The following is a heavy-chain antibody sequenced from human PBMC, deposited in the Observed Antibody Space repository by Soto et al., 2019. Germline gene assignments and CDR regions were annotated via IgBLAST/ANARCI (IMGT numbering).Heavy chain of an antibody. CDR1: GYTFTSYY. CDR3: ARFGWRIAAQPLGPEY. V-gene: IGHV1-46*01. D-gene: IGHD6-6*01. Sequence: ASVKVSCKASGYTFTSYYMHWVRQAPGQGLEWMGIINPSGGSTSYAQKFQGRVTMTRDTSTSTVYMELSSLRSEDTAVYYCARFGWRIAAQPLGPEYWGQGTLVTVS. CDR2: INPSGGST. J-gene: IGHJ4*02.